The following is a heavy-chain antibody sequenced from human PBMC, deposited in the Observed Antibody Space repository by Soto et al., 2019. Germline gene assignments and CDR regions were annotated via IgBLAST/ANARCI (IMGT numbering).Heavy chain of an antibody. Sequence: EVQLVESGGGLVQPGGSLRLPCAASGFTLSNYAVNWVRQAPGKGLEWVSYISSDSRYIYHGDSVKGRFTISRDNARNSVYLQMNSLRDEDTAVYYCARIKLVDFFFINVDVYDMDVWGQGTPVTVSS. CDR1: GFTLSNYA. CDR2: ISSDSRYI. CDR3: ARIKLVDFFFINVDVYDMDV. J-gene: IGHJ6*02. V-gene: IGHV3-48*02. D-gene: IGHD2-15*01.